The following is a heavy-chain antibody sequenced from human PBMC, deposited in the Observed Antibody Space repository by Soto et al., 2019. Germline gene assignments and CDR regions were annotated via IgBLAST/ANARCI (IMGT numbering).Heavy chain of an antibody. V-gene: IGHV3-48*03. CDR2: ISRSGTI. D-gene: IGHD2-8*02. Sequence: GGSLRHSCDASGFIPTNHEMHWGRQAPWKETEGVAYISRSGTINYADSVKGRFTNSRDNAGTTLYLQMNSLRDEDTAVYYCTRENHWSYDYWGQGILVTVSS. J-gene: IGHJ4*02. CDR1: GFIPTNHE. CDR3: TRENHWSYDY.